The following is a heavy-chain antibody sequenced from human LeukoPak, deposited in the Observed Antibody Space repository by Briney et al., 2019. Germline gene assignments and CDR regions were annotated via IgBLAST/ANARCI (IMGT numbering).Heavy chain of an antibody. CDR1: GYTFTNYD. D-gene: IGHD3-9*01. V-gene: IGHV1-8*01. J-gene: IGHJ6*03. CDR3: ARVLSRYFDWLLNHYYYMDV. Sequence: ASVKVSCKASGYTFTNYDINWVRRATGQGLEWMGWMNPNSGNTGYAQKFQGRVTMTRNTSISTAYMELSSLRSEDTAVYYCARVLSRYFDWLLNHYYYMDVWGKGTTVSISS. CDR2: MNPNSGNT.